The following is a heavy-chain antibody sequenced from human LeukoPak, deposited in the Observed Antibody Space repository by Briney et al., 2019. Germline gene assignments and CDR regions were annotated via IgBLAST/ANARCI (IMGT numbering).Heavy chain of an antibody. CDR2: IYSGGST. CDR1: GFTVSSNY. J-gene: IGHJ5*02. CDR3: AKDQVSSWYNWFDP. D-gene: IGHD6-13*01. V-gene: IGHV3-53*01. Sequence: PGGSLRLSCAASGFTVSSNYMSWVRQAPGKGLEWVSVIYSGGSTYYADSVKGRFTISRDNSKNTLYLQVNSLRAEDTAVYYCAKDQVSSWYNWFDPWGQGTLVTVSS.